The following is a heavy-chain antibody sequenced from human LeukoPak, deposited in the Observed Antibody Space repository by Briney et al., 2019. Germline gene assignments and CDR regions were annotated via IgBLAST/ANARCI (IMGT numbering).Heavy chain of an antibody. V-gene: IGHV4-39*01. CDR1: GFTFSSYA. D-gene: IGHD6-13*01. CDR3: ARLPSAGYSSSWYYFDY. J-gene: IGHJ4*02. CDR2: IYYSGST. Sequence: GSLRLSCAASGFTFSSYAMSWVRQAPGKGLEWIGSIYYSGSTYYNPSLKSRVTISVDTSKNQFSLKLSSVTAADTAVYYCARLPSAGYSSSWYYFDYWGQGTLVTVSS.